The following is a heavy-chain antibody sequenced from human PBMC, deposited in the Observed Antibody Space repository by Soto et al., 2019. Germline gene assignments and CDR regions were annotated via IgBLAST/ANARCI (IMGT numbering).Heavy chain of an antibody. CDR2: INAGNANT. J-gene: IGHJ4*02. CDR3: GRGGTITSYYFDY. CDR1: GYTFTSYA. Sequence: ASVKVSCKASGYTFTSYAIHWVRQAPGQRLEWMGWINAGNANTKYSQKFQGRVTITRDTSASTAYMELSSLTSEDTAVYYCGRGGTITSYYFDYWGQGTLVTVSS. D-gene: IGHD1-1*01. V-gene: IGHV1-3*01.